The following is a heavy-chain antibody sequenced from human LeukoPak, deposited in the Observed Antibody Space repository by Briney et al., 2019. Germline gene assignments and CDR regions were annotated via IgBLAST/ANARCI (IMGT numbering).Heavy chain of an antibody. J-gene: IGHJ4*02. Sequence: GVTLRLSCAASGFTFSSYWMSWVRQAPGKGLEGVANIKQDGSEKYYVDSVKGRFTISRGNAKNSLYLQMNSLRAEDTAVYYCARESIREACPFYYWGQGTLVTVSS. D-gene: IGHD6-6*01. CDR1: GFTFSSYW. V-gene: IGHV3-7*01. CDR3: ARESIREACPFYY. CDR2: IKQDGSEK.